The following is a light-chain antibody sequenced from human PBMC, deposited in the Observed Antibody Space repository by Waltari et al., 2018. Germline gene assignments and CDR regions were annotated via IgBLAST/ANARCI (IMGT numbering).Light chain of an antibody. Sequence: DIQMTQSPSTLSASVGDSVTIPCRASQSISNWLAWYQQKPGKAPKFLIYKTSNLESGVPSRFSGSGSGTEFTLTISSLQPDDFATYYCQQYNVYSLTFGGGTKVEIK. CDR2: KTS. CDR3: QQYNVYSLT. CDR1: QSISNW. V-gene: IGKV1-5*03. J-gene: IGKJ4*01.